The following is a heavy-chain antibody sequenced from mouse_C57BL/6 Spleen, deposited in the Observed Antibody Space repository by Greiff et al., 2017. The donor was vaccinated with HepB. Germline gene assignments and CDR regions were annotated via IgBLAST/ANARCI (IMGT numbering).Heavy chain of an antibody. Sequence: EVHLVESGGGFVQPGGSMKLSCVASGFTFSNYWMNWVRQSPEKGLEWVAQIRLKSDNYATDYAESVKGRFTISRDDSKSSVYLQMNNLRAEDTGMYYCTGFYGSSYDYFDYWGQGTTLTVSS. CDR3: TGFYGSSYDYFDY. D-gene: IGHD1-1*01. CDR1: GFTFSNYW. J-gene: IGHJ2*01. CDR2: IRLKSDNYAT. V-gene: IGHV6-3*01.